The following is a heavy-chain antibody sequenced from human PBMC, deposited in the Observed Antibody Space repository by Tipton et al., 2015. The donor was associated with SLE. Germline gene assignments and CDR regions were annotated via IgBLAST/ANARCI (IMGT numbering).Heavy chain of an antibody. CDR2: TYYTGST. D-gene: IGHD6-25*01. CDR1: GGSFSGYY. CDR3: ARDREERYYYYYMDV. V-gene: IGHV4-59*12. Sequence: TLSLTCAVYGGSFSGYYWTWIRQPPGRRLEWIVYTYYTGSTNYSPSLTSRVTISVDTAKNQFSLKLISVTAADTAVYYCARDREERYYYYYMDVWGKGTTVTVSS. J-gene: IGHJ6*03.